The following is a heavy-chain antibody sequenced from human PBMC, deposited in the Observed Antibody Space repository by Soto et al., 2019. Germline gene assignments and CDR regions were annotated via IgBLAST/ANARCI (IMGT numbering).Heavy chain of an antibody. CDR3: VRGLRWRDLDY. J-gene: IGHJ4*02. CDR2: INPRSDAK. CDR1: GYTFIDYL. V-gene: IGHV1-2*02. Sequence: GATVKVSCTTAGYTFIDYLIXSVRQAPGQGLEWMGCINPRSDAKDYSQKFRGRVTMARDTSIGTASMELSRLRSDDNDVYYCVRGLRWRDLDYWGQGTPVPVSS. D-gene: IGHD2-15*01.